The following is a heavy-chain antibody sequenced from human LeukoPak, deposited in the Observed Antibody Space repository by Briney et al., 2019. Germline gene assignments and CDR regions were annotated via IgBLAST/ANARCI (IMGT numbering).Heavy chain of an antibody. Sequence: GGSLRLSCAASSFTFSSYWMTWVRQAPGKGLEWVANIKQDGTAKHYVDSVRGRFTISRDNAKNSLYLQMNSLRAEDTAVYYCAREGYSGAWDYWGRGTLVTVSS. V-gene: IGHV3-7*01. CDR2: IKQDGTAK. CDR3: AREGYSGAWDY. CDR1: SFTFSSYW. D-gene: IGHD5-12*01. J-gene: IGHJ4*02.